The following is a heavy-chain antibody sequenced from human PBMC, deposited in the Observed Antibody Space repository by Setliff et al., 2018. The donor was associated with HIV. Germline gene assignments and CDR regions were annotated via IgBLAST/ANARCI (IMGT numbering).Heavy chain of an antibody. J-gene: IGHJ4*02. CDR3: ARSIVPVASGYYYFEY. CDR1: GGSINSTSYY. Sequence: KASETLSLTCTVSGGSINSTSYYWGWIRQPPGNGLEWIGSIYHTGSTYYKPSLKSRVTISVDTSKNQFSLRLSSVAAGDTAVYYGARSIVPVASGYYYFEYWGQGTLVTVSS. D-gene: IGHD3-3*01. V-gene: IGHV4-39*01. CDR2: IYHTGST.